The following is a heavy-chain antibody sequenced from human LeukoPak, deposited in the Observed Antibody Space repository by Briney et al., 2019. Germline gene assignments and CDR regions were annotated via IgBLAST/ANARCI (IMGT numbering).Heavy chain of an antibody. CDR2: IYSGGST. Sequence: PGGSLRLSCAASGFTVSSNYMSWVRQAPGKGLEWVSVIYSGGSTYYADSVKGRFTISRDNSKSTLYLQMNSLRAEDTAVYYCAKPDSGRRGYRGQGTLVTVSS. CDR3: AKPDSGRRGY. J-gene: IGHJ4*02. V-gene: IGHV3-53*01. CDR1: GFTVSSNY. D-gene: IGHD1-26*01.